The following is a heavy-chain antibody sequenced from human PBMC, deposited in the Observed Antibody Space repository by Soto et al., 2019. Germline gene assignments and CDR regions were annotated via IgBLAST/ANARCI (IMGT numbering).Heavy chain of an antibody. Sequence: QGQLVESGGGVVQPGRSLRLSCAASGFTFSNYGMHWVRQAPGKGLEWVAVISYEGSNKYYADSVKGRCTISRDNSKNTLYLQMNSLRAEDTAVYYCAKDLGSGSYLFDAFDIWGPVTMGTVAS. V-gene: IGHV3-30*18. CDR2: ISYEGSNK. CDR3: AKDLGSGSYLFDAFDI. CDR1: GFTFSNYG. J-gene: IGHJ3*02. D-gene: IGHD1-26*01.